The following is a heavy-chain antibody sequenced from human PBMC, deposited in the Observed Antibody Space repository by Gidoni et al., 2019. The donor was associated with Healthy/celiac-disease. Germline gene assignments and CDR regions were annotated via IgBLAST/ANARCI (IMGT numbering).Heavy chain of an antibody. J-gene: IGHJ3*02. Sequence: EVQLLESGGGLVQPWGSLGRACAASGITFSSYAMSWVREALGKRLEWVAAISGSGGSTYYADSVKGRFTISRDNSKNTLCLQINRLRAEDTAIYYCAKGLYSSSWSAFDIWGQGTMVTVSS. CDR1: GITFSSYA. V-gene: IGHV3-23*01. D-gene: IGHD6-13*01. CDR3: AKGLYSSSWSAFDI. CDR2: ISGSGGST.